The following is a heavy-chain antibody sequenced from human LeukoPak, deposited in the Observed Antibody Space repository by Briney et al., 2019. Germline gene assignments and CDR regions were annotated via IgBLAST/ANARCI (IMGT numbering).Heavy chain of an antibody. J-gene: IGHJ4*02. D-gene: IGHD2-2*02. CDR2: INPNSGGT. CDR3: ARSLYCSSTSCYTFDY. V-gene: IGHV1-2*02. CDR1: GYTFTGYY. Sequence: GASVKVSCKASGYTFTGYYMHWVRQAPGQGLEWMGWINPNSGGTNYAQKFQGRVTMTRDTSIGTAYMELSRLRSDDTAVYYCARSLYCSSTSCYTFDYWGQGTLVTVSS.